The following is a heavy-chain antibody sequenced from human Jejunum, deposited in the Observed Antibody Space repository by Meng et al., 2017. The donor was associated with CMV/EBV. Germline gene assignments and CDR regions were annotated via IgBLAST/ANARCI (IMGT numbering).Heavy chain of an antibody. CDR3: ATDGGEYITSCGPDTVQQ. J-gene: IGHJ1*01. CDR2: IIPSLDVT. CDR1: VGSYT. V-gene: IGHV1-69*04. D-gene: IGHD5-18*01. Sequence: VGSYTVNGVKLAAVQELEGIGKIIPSLDVTNYAQKCQGRVTITSDKSTSTEYKELSSLRSDDTAVYYGATDGGEYITSCGPDTVQQWGQGTLVTVSS.